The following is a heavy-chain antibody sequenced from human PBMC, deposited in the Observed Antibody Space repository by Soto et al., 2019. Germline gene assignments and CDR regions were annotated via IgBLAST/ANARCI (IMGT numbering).Heavy chain of an antibody. Sequence: QVNLVQSGVEVKTPGASVKVSCQASGYTFFTYDISWVRQAPGQGLERMGWISTYSGDTKYAQKFQGRVTMTTVTSTTTAYLELRSLRSDDTAVYYCARHHGPTTSENWFDPWGQGTLVTVSS. J-gene: IGHJ5*02. CDR2: ISTYSGDT. D-gene: IGHD5-12*01. V-gene: IGHV1-18*01. CDR3: ARHHGPTTSENWFDP. CDR1: GYTFFTYD.